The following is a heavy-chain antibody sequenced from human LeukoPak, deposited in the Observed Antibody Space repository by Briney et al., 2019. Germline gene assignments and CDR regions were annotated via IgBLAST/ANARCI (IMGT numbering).Heavy chain of an antibody. CDR2: ISSSSSYI. J-gene: IGHJ5*02. V-gene: IGHV3-21*01. CDR3: ARDGVGYCSGGSCYPRRFDP. Sequence: PGGSLRLSCAASGFTLSSYSMNWVRQAPGKGLEWVSSISSSSSYIYYADSVKGRFTISRDNAKNSLYLQMNSLRAEDTAVYYCARDGVGYCSGGSCYPRRFDPWGQGTLVTVSS. D-gene: IGHD2-15*01. CDR1: GFTLSSYS.